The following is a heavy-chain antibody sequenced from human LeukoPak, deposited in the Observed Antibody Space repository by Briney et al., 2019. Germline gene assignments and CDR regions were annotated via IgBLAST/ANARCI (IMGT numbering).Heavy chain of an antibody. D-gene: IGHD1-1*01. CDR1: GFTFSNNW. CDR3: AKDLHWNQFDY. CDR2: INTDGSDP. Sequence: GSPCLSCAASGFTFSNNWMSWVCQAPGKGLEWVANINTDGSDPNSANPVKGRFTISRDNPKNSLYLQMHSLRAEDTAVYYCAKDLHWNQFDYWEHGPPFTVSA. J-gene: IGHJ4*03. V-gene: IGHV3-7*05.